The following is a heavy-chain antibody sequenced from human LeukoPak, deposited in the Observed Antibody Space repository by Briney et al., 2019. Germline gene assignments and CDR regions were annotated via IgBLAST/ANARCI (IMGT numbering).Heavy chain of an antibody. CDR2: IKQDGSEK. V-gene: IGHV3-7*01. CDR1: GFTFSSYW. Sequence: PGGSLRLSCAASGFTFSSYWMSWVRQAPGKGLEWVANIKQDGSEKYYVDSVKGRFAISRDNAKNSLYLQMNSLRAEDTAVYYCARDTQRRTGAFDIWGQGTMVTVSS. D-gene: IGHD1-1*01. CDR3: ARDTQRRTGAFDI. J-gene: IGHJ3*02.